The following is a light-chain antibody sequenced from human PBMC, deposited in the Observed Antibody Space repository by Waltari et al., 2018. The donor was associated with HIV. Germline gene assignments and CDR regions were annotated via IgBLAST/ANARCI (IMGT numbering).Light chain of an antibody. Sequence: EVVLTQSQGTLSLPPGERATLSCRSSRNVSTTYLASDQHKPGQAPRLPIHGASGRAPVVSQRFSGGGSGTDFTLAISRLWPVDFAVYYCQQYGSSPAWTFGQGTKVEI. J-gene: IGKJ1*01. CDR3: QQYGSSPAWT. CDR2: GAS. V-gene: IGKV3-20*01. CDR1: RNVSTTY.